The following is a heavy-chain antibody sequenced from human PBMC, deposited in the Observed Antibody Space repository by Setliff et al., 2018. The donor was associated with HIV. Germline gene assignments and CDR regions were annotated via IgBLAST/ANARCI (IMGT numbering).Heavy chain of an antibody. CDR1: DDPISSYY. Sequence: SETLSLTCYVTDDPISSYYWSWVQQPAGKGLEWIGRLYVSGDTNYNPSLKSRVTMSLDTSKKHFSLKLKSVTAADTAVYYCALTGHRLLRGYMDVWGKGTTVTVSS. CDR3: ALTGHRLLRGYMDV. V-gene: IGHV4-4*07. J-gene: IGHJ6*03. D-gene: IGHD2-15*01. CDR2: LYVSGDT.